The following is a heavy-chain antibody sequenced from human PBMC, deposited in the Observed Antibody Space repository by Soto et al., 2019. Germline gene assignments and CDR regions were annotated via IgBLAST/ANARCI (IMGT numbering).Heavy chain of an antibody. D-gene: IGHD1-7*01. CDR2: TFYKSKWYN. CDR1: GDTVSSYSAA. V-gene: IGHV6-1*01. J-gene: IGHJ6*02. CDR3: TRGKLSYYAMDV. Sequence: QVQLQQSGPGLVRPSQTLSLTCAISGDTVSSYSAAWNWIRQSPSRGLEWLGRTFYKSKWYNEYAVSVKSRISISPDTSKNQFSLLLSSVTTEDTAVYYCTRGKLSYYAMDVWGQGTTVTVSS.